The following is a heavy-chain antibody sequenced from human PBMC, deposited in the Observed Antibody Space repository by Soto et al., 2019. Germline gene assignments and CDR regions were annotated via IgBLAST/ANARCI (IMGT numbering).Heavy chain of an antibody. Sequence: ASVKVSCKASGYTFTGYYMHWVRQAPGQGLEWMGWINPNSGGTNYAQKFQGRVTMTRDTSISTAYMELSRLRSDDTAVYYCARVALSSRTPFDYWGQGTMVTVYS. J-gene: IGHJ4*02. CDR2: INPNSGGT. V-gene: IGHV1-2*02. CDR1: GYTFTGYY. D-gene: IGHD6-6*01. CDR3: ARVALSSRTPFDY.